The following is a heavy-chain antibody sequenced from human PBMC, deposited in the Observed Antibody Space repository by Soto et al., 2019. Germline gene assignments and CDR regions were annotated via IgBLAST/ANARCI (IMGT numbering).Heavy chain of an antibody. Sequence: SVKVSCKASGGTFSSYAISWVRQAPGQGLEWMGGIIPIFGTANYAQKFQGRVTITADESTSTAYMELSSLRSEDTAVYYCARDSPGYNWFDPWGQGTLVTVSS. CDR2: IIPIFGTA. CDR1: GGTFSSYA. V-gene: IGHV1-69*13. CDR3: ARDSPGYNWFDP. J-gene: IGHJ5*02.